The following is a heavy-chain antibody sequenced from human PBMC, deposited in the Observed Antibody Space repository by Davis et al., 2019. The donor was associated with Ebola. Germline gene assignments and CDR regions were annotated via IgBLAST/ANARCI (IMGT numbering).Heavy chain of an antibody. Sequence: ASVQVSCKASGYIFTSYDLHWVRQATGQGLEWMGWMNPNSGNTGYAQKFQGRVTMTRNTSINTAYMELSSLTSEDTDVYYCARGVLKVYAIPKYYFDYWGQGTLVTVSS. D-gene: IGHD2-8*01. V-gene: IGHV1-8*01. CDR1: GYIFTSYD. CDR2: MNPNSGNT. J-gene: IGHJ4*02. CDR3: ARGVLKVYAIPKYYFDY.